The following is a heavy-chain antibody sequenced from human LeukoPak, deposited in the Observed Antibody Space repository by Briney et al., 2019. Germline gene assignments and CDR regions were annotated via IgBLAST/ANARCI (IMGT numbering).Heavy chain of an antibody. J-gene: IGHJ6*03. CDR1: GFSFGGFY. CDR3: AKRGVQGYMDV. D-gene: IGHD1-26*01. CDR2: INGDGEFT. V-gene: IGHV3-23*01. Sequence: GGSLRLSCEDSGFSFGGFYMHWVRQAPGKGLEWVFTINGDGEFTVYAASVKGRFTISRDNSKNTLILQMTSLRAEDTALYYCAKRGVQGYMDVWGKGTTVIVSS.